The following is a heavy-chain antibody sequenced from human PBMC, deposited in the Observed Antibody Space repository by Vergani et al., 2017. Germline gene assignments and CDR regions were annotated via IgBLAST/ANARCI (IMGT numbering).Heavy chain of an antibody. CDR1: GFTFSSHG. J-gene: IGHJ5*01. V-gene: IGHV3-33*01. Sequence: QVQLVESEGGVVQPGRSLTLSCVASGFTFSSHGMHWVRQAPGKGLEWVGVIWYDGSNKYSGDSVKGRFTISRDNSKNTLYLQMNSLRVEDTAVYYCARWGNEKRLDSWGQGTLVTVSS. D-gene: IGHD1-1*01. CDR3: ARWGNEKRLDS. CDR2: IWYDGSNK.